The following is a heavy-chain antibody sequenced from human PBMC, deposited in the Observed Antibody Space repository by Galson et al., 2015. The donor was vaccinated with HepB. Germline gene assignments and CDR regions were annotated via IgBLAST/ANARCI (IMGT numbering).Heavy chain of an antibody. V-gene: IGHV1-69*04. D-gene: IGHD5-24*01. CDR2: FIPILNTG. J-gene: IGHJ4*02. CDR1: GGTFSSNA. Sequence: SVKVSCKASGGTFSSNAVSWVRQAPGQGLEWMGRFIPILNTGNYAQKFQGRVTMTADKSTSTAYMELSSLRFEDTAIYYCARDVEMATMTAFDNWGQGTRVTVSS. CDR3: ARDVEMATMTAFDN.